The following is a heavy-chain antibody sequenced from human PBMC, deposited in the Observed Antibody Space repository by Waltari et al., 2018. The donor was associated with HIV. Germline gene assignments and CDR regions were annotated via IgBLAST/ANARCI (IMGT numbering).Heavy chain of an antibody. CDR1: GIAFDLFT. Sequence: ELVESGGGLFKPGQSLRLSCNASGIAFDLFTMTWVRQAPGRGLEWVASISRGSSFSYYSDSFKGRISISSDNAKKSLCLQMNSLTADDTGLYFCGGDRTSLTTGDFDSWGQGVPVIVSS. D-gene: IGHD1-1*01. CDR3: GGDRTSLTTGDFDS. J-gene: IGHJ4*02. CDR2: ISRGSSFS. V-gene: IGHV3-21*02.